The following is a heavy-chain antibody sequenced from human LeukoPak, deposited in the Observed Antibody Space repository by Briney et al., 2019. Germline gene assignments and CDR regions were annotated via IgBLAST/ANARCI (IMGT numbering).Heavy chain of an antibody. V-gene: IGHV3-21*01. CDR2: ISSSSSYM. Sequence: GGSLRLSCAASGFTFSSYSMNWVRQAPGKGLEWVSSISSSSSYMYYADSVKGRFTISRDNAKNSLYLQMNSLRAEDTAVYYCARRASLYYYDSSGYYYFFDYWGQGTLVTVSS. J-gene: IGHJ4*02. CDR1: GFTFSSYS. CDR3: ARRASLYYYDSSGYYYFFDY. D-gene: IGHD3-22*01.